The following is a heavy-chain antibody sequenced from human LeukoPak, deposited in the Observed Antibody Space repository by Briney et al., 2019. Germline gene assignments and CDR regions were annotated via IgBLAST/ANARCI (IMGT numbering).Heavy chain of an antibody. V-gene: IGHV4-34*01. CDR2: INHSGST. CDR1: GGSFSGYY. D-gene: IGHD3-3*01. Sequence: SETLSLTCAVYGGSFSGYYWSWIRQPPGKGLEWIGEINHSGSTNYNPSLKSRVTISVDTSRNQFSLKLSSVTAADTAVYYCARHVNLGYYDFWSGYFPHFDYWGQGTLVTVSS. CDR3: ARHVNLGYYDFWSGYFPHFDY. J-gene: IGHJ4*02.